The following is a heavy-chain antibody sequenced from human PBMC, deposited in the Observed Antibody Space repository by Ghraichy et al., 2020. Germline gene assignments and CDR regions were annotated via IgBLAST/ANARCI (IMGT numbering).Heavy chain of an antibody. D-gene: IGHD6-19*01. Sequence: GGSLRLSCAASGFTFSSYAMSWVRQAPGKGLEWVSAISGSGGSTYYADSVKGRFTISRDNSKNTLYLQMNSLRAEDTAVYYCARIQQQRFTSGWYGDFDYWGQGTLVTVSS. CDR3: ARIQQQRFTSGWYGDFDY. CDR2: ISGSGGST. CDR1: GFTFSSYA. J-gene: IGHJ4*02. V-gene: IGHV3-23*01.